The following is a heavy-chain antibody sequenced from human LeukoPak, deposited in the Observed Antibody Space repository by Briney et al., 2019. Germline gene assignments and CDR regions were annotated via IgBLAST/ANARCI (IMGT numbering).Heavy chain of an antibody. Sequence: GGSLRLSCAASGFAISTYAMAWVRQAPGKGLEWISSLSSGRSPSYSDSLEGRLTMSSDNSKNTLYLQMNSLRAEDTAVYYCAKDPNLDADFDYWGQGTLVTVSS. D-gene: IGHD1-1*01. CDR3: AKDPNLDADFDY. CDR1: GFAISTYA. V-gene: IGHV3-23*01. J-gene: IGHJ4*02. CDR2: LSSGRSP.